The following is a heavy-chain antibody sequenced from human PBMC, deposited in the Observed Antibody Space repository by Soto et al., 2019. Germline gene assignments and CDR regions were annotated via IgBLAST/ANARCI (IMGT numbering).Heavy chain of an antibody. CDR1: GFTFDDYA. D-gene: IGHD3-10*01. V-gene: IGHV3-9*01. J-gene: IGHJ4*02. CDR2: ISWNSGSI. Sequence: GGSLRLSCAASGFTFDDYAMHWVRQAPGKGLEWVSGISWNSGSIGYADSVKGRFTISRDNAKNSLYLQMNSLRAEDTAVYYCAKGGQLVRGVIDYWGQGTLVTVSS. CDR3: AKGGQLVRGVIDY.